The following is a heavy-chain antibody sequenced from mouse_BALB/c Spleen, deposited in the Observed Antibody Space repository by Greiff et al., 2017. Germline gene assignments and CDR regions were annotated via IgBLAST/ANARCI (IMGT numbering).Heavy chain of an antibody. J-gene: IGHJ1*01. V-gene: IGHV1-4*01. CDR2: INPSGGYT. CDR3: AYRNDEYFDV. D-gene: IGHD2-14*01. CDR1: GYTFTSYT. Sequence: QVQLQQSGAELARPGASVKMSCKASGYTFTSYTMHWVKQRPGQGLEWIGYINPSGGYTNYNQKFKDKVTLTADKSSSTAYMQLSSLTSEDYAVYDWAYRNDEYFDVWGAGTTGTVCS.